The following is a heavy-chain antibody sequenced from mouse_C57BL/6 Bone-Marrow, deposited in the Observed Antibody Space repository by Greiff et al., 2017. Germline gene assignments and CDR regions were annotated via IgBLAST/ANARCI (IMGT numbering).Heavy chain of an antibody. V-gene: IGHV1-69*01. Sequence: QVQLQQPGAELVMPGASVKLSCKASGYTFTSYWLHWVKQRPGQGLEWIGEIDPSDSYTNYNQKFKGKSTLTVDKSSSTDYMQLNSLTSEDAAVYYCARERSYYSNYDFDYWGQGTTLTVSS. CDR1: GYTFTSYW. J-gene: IGHJ2*01. CDR3: ARERSYYSNYDFDY. CDR2: IDPSDSYT. D-gene: IGHD2-5*01.